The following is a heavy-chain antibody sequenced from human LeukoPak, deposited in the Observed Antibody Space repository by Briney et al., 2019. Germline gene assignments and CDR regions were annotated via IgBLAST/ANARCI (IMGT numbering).Heavy chain of an antibody. D-gene: IGHD6-6*01. V-gene: IGHV3-21*01. Sequence: GGSLRLSCAASGFTFSSYAMSWVRQAPGKGLEWVSFISSSSSYIYYADSVKGRFTISRDNPRKSLYLQMNSLRADDTAVYYCARGEWSSSPFDYWGQGTLVTVSS. CDR3: ARGEWSSSPFDY. J-gene: IGHJ4*02. CDR2: ISSSSSYI. CDR1: GFTFSSYA.